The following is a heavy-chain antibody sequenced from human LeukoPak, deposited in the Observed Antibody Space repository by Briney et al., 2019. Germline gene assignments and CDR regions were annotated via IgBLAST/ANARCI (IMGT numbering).Heavy chain of an antibody. D-gene: IGHD4-17*01. CDR3: ARDRDDYGDYGIGY. V-gene: IGHV4-59*12. CDR2: IYYSGST. Sequence: SQTLSLTCTVSGGSISSYYWSWIRQPAGKGLEWIGYIYYSGSTNYNPSLKSRVTISVDTSKNQFSLKLSSVTAADTAVYYCARDRDDYGDYGIGYWGQGTLVTVSS. J-gene: IGHJ4*02. CDR1: GGSISSYY.